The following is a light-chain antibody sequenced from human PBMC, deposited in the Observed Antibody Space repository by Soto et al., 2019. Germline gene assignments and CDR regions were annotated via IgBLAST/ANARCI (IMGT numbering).Light chain of an antibody. CDR1: QAISTN. CDR2: DAS. J-gene: IGKJ4*01. Sequence: AIQLTQSPSSLSASIGDRVTITCRASQAISTNLAWYQHKPGTVPKVLIYDASILESGVPSRFSGSGSGTNFTLIISSLQPEDFATYYCQQFRTYPTFGGGTKVDIK. CDR3: QQFRTYPT. V-gene: IGKV1-13*02.